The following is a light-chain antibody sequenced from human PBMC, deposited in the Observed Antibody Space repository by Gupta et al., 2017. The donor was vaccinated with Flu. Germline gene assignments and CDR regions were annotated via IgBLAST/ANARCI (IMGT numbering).Light chain of an antibody. CDR1: QSLVHSDGNTY. Sequence: DIVMTQTRLSSPVTLGQPAAISCRSSQSLVHSDGNTYLSWLQQRPGQPPRLIIYKVSNRVWGVTDRFSGSGVGKDFTRKSSGAEAEDVGVYYGMQGKQFRTFGQGTKLEIK. CDR3: MQGKQFRT. V-gene: IGKV2-24*01. J-gene: IGKJ2*01. CDR2: KVS.